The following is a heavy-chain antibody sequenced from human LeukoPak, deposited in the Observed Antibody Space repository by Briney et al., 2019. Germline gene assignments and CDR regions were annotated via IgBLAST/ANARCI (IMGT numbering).Heavy chain of an antibody. CDR3: ARLGGYCSSTSCQNWFDP. J-gene: IGHJ5*02. V-gene: IGHV4-38-2*01. D-gene: IGHD2-2*01. CDR1: GYSISSGYY. Sequence: PETLSLTCAVSGYSISSGYYWGWIRQPPGKGLEWIGSIYHSGSTYYNPSLKSRVTISVDTSKNQFSLKLSSVTAADTAVYYCARLGGYCSSTSCQNWFDPWGQGTLVTVSS. CDR2: IYHSGST.